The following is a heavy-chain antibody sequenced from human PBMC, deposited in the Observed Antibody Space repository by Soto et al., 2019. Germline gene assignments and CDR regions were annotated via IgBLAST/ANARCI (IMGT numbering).Heavy chain of an antibody. J-gene: IGHJ6*02. CDR3: ARDRGSLRFWYGMDV. CDR2: IYYRGST. CDR1: GGSISSGGYY. Sequence: SETLSLTCTVSGGSISSGGYYWSWIRQHPGKGLEWIGYIYYRGSTYYNPSLKSRVTISVDTSKNQFSLKLSSVTAADTAVYYCARDRGSLRFWYGMDVWGQGNTVTV. D-gene: IGHD3-3*01. V-gene: IGHV4-31*03.